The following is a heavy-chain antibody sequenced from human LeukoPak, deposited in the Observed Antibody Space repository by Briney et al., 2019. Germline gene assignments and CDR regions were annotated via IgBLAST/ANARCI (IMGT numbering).Heavy chain of an antibody. J-gene: IGHJ4*02. Sequence: PGGSLRLSCAASGFTFSSSWMSWVRQAPGKGLEWVANIKQDGSEKYYLGSVKGRFTISRDNAKSSLYLQMNGLRAEDTAVYYCATYRRGYHDSSESYYFDYWGQGTLVTVSS. CDR2: IKQDGSEK. V-gene: IGHV3-7*03. CDR1: GFTFSSSW. D-gene: IGHD3-22*01. CDR3: ATYRRGYHDSSESYYFDY.